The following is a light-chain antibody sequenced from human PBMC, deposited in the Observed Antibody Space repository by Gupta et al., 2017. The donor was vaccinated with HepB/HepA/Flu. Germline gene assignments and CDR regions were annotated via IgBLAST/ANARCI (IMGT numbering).Light chain of an antibody. Sequence: SSELTQDPAVSVALGQTVRITCQGDSLRSYYASWYQQKPGQAPVLVIYGKNNRPSGIPDRFSGSSSGNTASLTITGAQAEDEADHYCNSRDSSGNLLVFGGGTKLTVL. V-gene: IGLV3-19*01. CDR1: SLRSYY. CDR3: NSRDSSGNLLV. CDR2: GKN. J-gene: IGLJ2*01.